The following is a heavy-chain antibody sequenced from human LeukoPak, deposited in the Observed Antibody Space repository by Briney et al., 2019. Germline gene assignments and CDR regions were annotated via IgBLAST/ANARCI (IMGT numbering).Heavy chain of an antibody. D-gene: IGHD1-14*01. Sequence: GESLKISCQASGYSFGNNWIGWVRQRPGKGLQWMGIINPHDSTTKYSPSFQGQVTISIDKSINTAYLQWSSLTASDTAIYYCARPSSTSTYRDLDYWGQGTLVTVSS. CDR2: INPHDSTT. V-gene: IGHV5-51*01. CDR1: GYSFGNNW. CDR3: ARPSSTSTYRDLDY. J-gene: IGHJ4*02.